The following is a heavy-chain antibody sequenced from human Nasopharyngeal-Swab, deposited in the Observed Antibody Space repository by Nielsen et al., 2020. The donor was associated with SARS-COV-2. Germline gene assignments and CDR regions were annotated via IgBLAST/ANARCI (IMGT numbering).Heavy chain of an antibody. CDR2: IYYSGSS. CDR3: ARDLGGYDILTGYYHYYYYMDV. J-gene: IGHJ6*03. D-gene: IGHD3-9*01. V-gene: IGHV4-59*01. Sequence: WIRQPPGKGLEWIGYIYYSGSSKYNASLKRRVTIIVDTSKNQFSLKLSSVTGADTAVYYCARDLGGYDILTGYYHYYYYMDVWGKGTTVTVSS.